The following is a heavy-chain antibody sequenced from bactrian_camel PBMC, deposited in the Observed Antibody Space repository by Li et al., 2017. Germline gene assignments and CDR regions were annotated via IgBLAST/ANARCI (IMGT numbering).Heavy chain of an antibody. V-gene: IGHV3S53*01. CDR1: GPISSRYC. D-gene: IGHD5*01. J-gene: IGHJ6*01. Sequence: GGSLRLSCAPTGPISSRYCMGWFRQAPGNERERVATISPDSYAKWYADSVAGRFTISRDPANNTAYLQMNSLNPEDTSTYYSAAVVGGGYCYLPDPRYSSLGQGTQVTVS. CDR3: AAVVGGGYCYLPDPRYSS. CDR2: ISPDSYA.